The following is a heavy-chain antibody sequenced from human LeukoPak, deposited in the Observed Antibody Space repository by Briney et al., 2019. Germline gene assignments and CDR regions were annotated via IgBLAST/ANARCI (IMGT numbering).Heavy chain of an antibody. CDR2: INPNSGGT. J-gene: IGHJ5*02. CDR3: VRGQPELTYYYGSGSYNWFDP. Sequence: ASVKVSCKASGYTFTGYYMHWVRQAPGQGLEWMGWINPNSGGTNYAQKFQGRVTMTRDTSISTAYMELSRLRSDDTAVYYCVRGQPELTYYYGSGSYNWFDPWGQGTLVTVSS. D-gene: IGHD3-10*01. V-gene: IGHV1-2*02. CDR1: GYTFTGYY.